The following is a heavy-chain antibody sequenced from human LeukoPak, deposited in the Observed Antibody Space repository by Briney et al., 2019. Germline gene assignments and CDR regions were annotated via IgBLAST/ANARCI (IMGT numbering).Heavy chain of an antibody. Sequence: GGSLRLSCAASGFTFSSYGMHWVRQAPGQGLEWVAVISYDGNNKFYADSVKGRFTISRDNSQNTLYLQMNSLRAEDTAIYYCAKPHSSGWYYFDSWGLGTLVTVSS. D-gene: IGHD6-19*01. J-gene: IGHJ4*02. CDR3: AKPHSSGWYYFDS. V-gene: IGHV3-30*18. CDR1: GFTFSSYG. CDR2: ISYDGNNK.